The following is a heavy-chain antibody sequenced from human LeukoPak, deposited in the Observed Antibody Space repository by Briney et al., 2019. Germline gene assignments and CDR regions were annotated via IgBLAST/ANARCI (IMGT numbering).Heavy chain of an antibody. J-gene: IGHJ6*03. CDR3: AKDAYGGATFFYYMDV. V-gene: IGHV3-9*01. D-gene: IGHD2/OR15-2a*01. CDR2: ISWNSGNI. CDR1: GFTFDDYA. Sequence: GGSLRLSCAGSGFTFDDYAMHWVRHTPGKGLEWVSGISWNSGNIAYADFVGGRFTISRDNAKNSLSLRMNSLSDEDTAVYYCAKDAYGGATFFYYMDVWGKGTTVTVSS.